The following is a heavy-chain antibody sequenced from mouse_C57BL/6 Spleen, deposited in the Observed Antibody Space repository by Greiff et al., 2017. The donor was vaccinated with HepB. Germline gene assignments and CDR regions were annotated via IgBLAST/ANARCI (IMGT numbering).Heavy chain of an antibody. D-gene: IGHD1-1*01. V-gene: IGHV1-15*01. CDR2: IDPETGGT. Sequence: QVQLQQSGAELVRPGASVTLSCKASGYTFTDYEMHWVKQTPVHGLEWIGAIDPETGGTAYNQKFKGKAILTADKSSRTAYMELRSLTSEDSAVYYCTTSGLLRFDVWGTGTTVTVSS. CDR3: TTSGLLRFDV. J-gene: IGHJ1*03. CDR1: GYTFTDYE.